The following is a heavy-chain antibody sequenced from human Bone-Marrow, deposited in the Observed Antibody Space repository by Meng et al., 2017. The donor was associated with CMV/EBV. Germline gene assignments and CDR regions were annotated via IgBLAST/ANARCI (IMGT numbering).Heavy chain of an antibody. V-gene: IGHV4-34*01. J-gene: IGHJ5*02. Sequence: SETLSLTCAVYGGSFSGHYWSWIRQSPGKGLEWIGEINHIGSTNYNPSLKSRVTILVDTSKNQFSLKLRSVTAADTGVYYCARGRSYHPWGQGNQVTFSS. CDR1: GGSFSGHY. CDR3: ARGRSYHP. D-gene: IGHD1-26*01. CDR2: INHIGST.